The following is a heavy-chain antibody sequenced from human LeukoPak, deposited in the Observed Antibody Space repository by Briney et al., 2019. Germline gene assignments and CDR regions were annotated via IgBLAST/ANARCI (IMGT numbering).Heavy chain of an antibody. CDR2: LLDDGSYN. V-gene: IGHV3-30*18. CDR1: GFTFSSHG. D-gene: IGHD2-2*01. J-gene: IGHJ3*02. Sequence: PWGSPGISFAAPGFTFSSHGGDKGRPGPSPGVGWGGVLLDDGSYNFHADSVKGRFTISRDNSKNTLYLQMDSLRAEDTAVYYCAKDVGFCSSPNCHHAFDIWGQGTVVTVSS. CDR3: AKDVGFCSSPNCHHAFDI.